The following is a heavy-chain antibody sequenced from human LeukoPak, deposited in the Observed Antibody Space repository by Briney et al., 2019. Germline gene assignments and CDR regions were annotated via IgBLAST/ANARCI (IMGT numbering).Heavy chain of an antibody. CDR1: GFTFSDYN. D-gene: IGHD2-8*02. J-gene: IGHJ4*02. V-gene: IGHV3-11*01. CDR2: ITNGGSTI. Sequence: GGSLRLSCAASGFTFSDYNMNWVRQAPGKGLEWVSYITNGGSTIHHADSVKGRFTISRDNAKKTLYLQVNSLRAEDTAVYYCARSIGLTGGGVDVWGQGTLVTVSS. CDR3: ARSIGLTGGGVDV.